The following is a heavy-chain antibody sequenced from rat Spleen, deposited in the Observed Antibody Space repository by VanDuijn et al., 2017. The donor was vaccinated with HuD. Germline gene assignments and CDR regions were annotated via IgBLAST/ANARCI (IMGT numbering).Heavy chain of an antibody. J-gene: IGHJ2*01. CDR3: ARPDYSRFDY. V-gene: IGHV5S11*01. Sequence: EVQLAESGGGLVQPGRSMKLSCTALGFTFSNYYMAWVRQAPTKGLECVASISNGGGNTYYRDSVKGRFTISRDNAKSTLYLQMDSLRSEETATYYCARPDYSRFDYWGQGVMVTVSS. CDR1: GFTFSNYY. CDR2: ISNGGGNT. D-gene: IGHD1-2*01.